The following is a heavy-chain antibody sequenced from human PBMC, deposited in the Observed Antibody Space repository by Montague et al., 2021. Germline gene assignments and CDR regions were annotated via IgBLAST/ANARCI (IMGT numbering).Heavy chain of an antibody. J-gene: IGHJ4*02. CDR3: ARVGATVTAPFDF. Sequence: TLSLTCAVSGGSISSTAYYWSWIRQHPGKGLEWIGCIYYSGSTYYNPSLKSRVTISVDTSQNQFSLNMNSVTAADTAVYYCARVGATVTAPFDFWGQGTLVTAAS. CDR1: GGSISSTAYY. CDR2: IYYSGST. D-gene: IGHD4-17*01. V-gene: IGHV4-31*11.